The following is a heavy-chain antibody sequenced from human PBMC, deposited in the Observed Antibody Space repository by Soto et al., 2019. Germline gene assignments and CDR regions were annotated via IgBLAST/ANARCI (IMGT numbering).Heavy chain of an antibody. CDR1: GFTFISYS. CDR2: ISSSSSTI. J-gene: IGHJ6*02. Sequence: GSLRLSCSASGFTFISYSMNWVRQAPGKGLEWVSYISSSSSTIYYADSVKGRFTISRDNAKNSLYLQMNSLRDEDTAVYYCHSSSWSSYGMDVWGQGTTVTVSS. D-gene: IGHD6-13*01. V-gene: IGHV3-48*02. CDR3: HSSSWSSYGMDV.